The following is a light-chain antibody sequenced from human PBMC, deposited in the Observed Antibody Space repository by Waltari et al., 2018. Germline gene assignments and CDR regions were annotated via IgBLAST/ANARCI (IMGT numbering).Light chain of an antibody. CDR2: DVN. CDR3: CSYAGSYTFV. J-gene: IGLJ2*01. CDR1: SSDVGGYNY. Sequence: QSALTQPRSVSGSPGQSVTISCTGTSSDVGGYNYVPWYQQHPGKAPKFMIYDVNKRPSGVPDRFSGSKSGNPASLTISGLQAEDEADYYCCSYAGSYTFVFGGGTKLTVL. V-gene: IGLV2-11*01.